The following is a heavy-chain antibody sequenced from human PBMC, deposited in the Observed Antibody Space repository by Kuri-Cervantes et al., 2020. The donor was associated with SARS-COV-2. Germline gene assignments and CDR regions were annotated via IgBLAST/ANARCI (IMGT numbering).Heavy chain of an antibody. CDR1: GGTFSSYA. J-gene: IGHJ6*01. CDR3: ARAGSSSSYYYYGMDV. Sequence: SVKVSCKASGGTFSSYAISWVRQAPGQGLEWMGGIIPIFGIANYAQKFQGRVTITADKSTSTAYMELSRLRSDDTAVYYCARAGSSSSYYYYGMDVWGQGTTVTVSS. CDR2: IIPIFGIA. D-gene: IGHD6-6*01. V-gene: IGHV1-69*10.